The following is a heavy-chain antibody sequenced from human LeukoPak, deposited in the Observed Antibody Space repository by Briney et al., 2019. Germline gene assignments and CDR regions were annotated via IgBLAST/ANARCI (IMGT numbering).Heavy chain of an antibody. CDR3: ARPYYYDSRIDP. CDR2: MYYSGST. CDR1: GGSVTSGDYY. D-gene: IGHD3-22*01. J-gene: IGHJ5*02. Sequence: SETLSLTCTVSGGSVTSGDYYWSWIRQPPGKGLEWIAYMYYSGSTYYNPSLKSRVTMSADTSKNQLSLKLRSVTAADTAVYYCARPYYYDSRIDPWCQGILVTVSS. V-gene: IGHV4-30-4*01.